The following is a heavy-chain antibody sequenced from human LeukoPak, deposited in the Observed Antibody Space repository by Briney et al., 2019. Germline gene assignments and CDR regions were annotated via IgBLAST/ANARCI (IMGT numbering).Heavy chain of an antibody. Sequence: SQTLSLTCTVSGGSISSGSYYWSWIRQPAGKGLEWIGRISATGSTNYNPSLKRRVTISVETSKNEFSLKLRSVTAADTAVYYCARVTGYRIEDYFDYWGQGTLVTVSS. CDR2: ISATGST. CDR1: GGSISSGSYY. CDR3: ARVTGYRIEDYFDY. V-gene: IGHV4-61*02. J-gene: IGHJ4*02. D-gene: IGHD6-13*01.